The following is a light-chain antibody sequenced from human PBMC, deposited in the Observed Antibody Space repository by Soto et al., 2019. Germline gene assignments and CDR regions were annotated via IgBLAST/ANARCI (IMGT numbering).Light chain of an antibody. CDR1: SSDVGNYKY. Sequence: QSALTQPASVSGSPGQSITISCTGTSSDVGNYKYVSSYQQHPGKAPTLMIYEVSNRPSGVSIRFSGSKSGNTASLTISRLQADDETEYYYFPYTSSGPYVFGTGTKVTVL. J-gene: IGLJ1*01. CDR3: FPYTSSGPYV. CDR2: EVS. V-gene: IGLV2-14*01.